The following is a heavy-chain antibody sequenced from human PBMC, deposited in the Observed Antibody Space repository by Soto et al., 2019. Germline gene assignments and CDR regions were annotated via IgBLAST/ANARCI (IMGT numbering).Heavy chain of an antibody. CDR1: GGSISRGSYY. CDR2: IYYSGST. V-gene: IGHV4-31*03. D-gene: IGHD2-2*01. Sequence: SYTLSLTCTVSGGSISRGSYYWSWSRQHPGKGLEWIGYIYYSGSTYYNPSLKSRVTISVDTSKNQFSLKLSSVTAEDTAVYYCAKARGSSTPAPGSYWGQGTLVTVSS. CDR3: AKARGSSTPAPGSY. J-gene: IGHJ1*01.